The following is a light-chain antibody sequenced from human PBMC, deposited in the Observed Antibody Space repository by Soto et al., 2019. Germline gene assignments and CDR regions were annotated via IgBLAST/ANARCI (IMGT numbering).Light chain of an antibody. CDR2: AAS. Sequence: DLQLTQSPSFLSASVGDRVTITCRASQGISSYLAWYQQKPGKAPKLLIYAASTLQSGVPSRFIGSGSGTEFTLTISSLQPEDFASYYCQQLFSYPLFTFGPGTKVDIK. CDR1: QGISSY. J-gene: IGKJ3*01. V-gene: IGKV1-9*01. CDR3: QQLFSYPLFT.